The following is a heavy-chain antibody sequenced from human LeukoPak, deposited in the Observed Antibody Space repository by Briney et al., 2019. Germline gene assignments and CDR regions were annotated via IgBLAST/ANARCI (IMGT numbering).Heavy chain of an antibody. D-gene: IGHD3-22*01. CDR2: IWYDGSNK. Sequence: PGRSLRLSCAASGFTFSSYGMHWVRQAPGKGLEWVAVIWYDGSNKYYADSVKGRFTISRDNSKNTLYPQMNSLRAEDTAVYYCARDGDSSGSFDYWGQGTLVTVSS. CDR3: ARDGDSSGSFDY. V-gene: IGHV3-33*01. CDR1: GFTFSSYG. J-gene: IGHJ4*02.